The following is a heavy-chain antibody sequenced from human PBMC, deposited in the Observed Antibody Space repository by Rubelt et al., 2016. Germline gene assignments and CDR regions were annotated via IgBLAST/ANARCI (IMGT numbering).Heavy chain of an antibody. CDR3: TTGGIAGTGPSPHDDD. Sequence: EVQVVESGGGLVQPGGSLRLSCAASGFAFSRNSMNWVRQAPGKGLEWVARIQSQSSGEATNYAAPVKGSFTISRDDSKSTLYIQMESRKTEETAVYDWTTGGIAGTGPSPHDDDWGQGTLVTVS. V-gene: IGHV3-15*06. CDR1: GFAFSRNS. J-gene: IGHJ4*02. CDR2: IQSQSSGEAT. D-gene: IGHD6-19*01.